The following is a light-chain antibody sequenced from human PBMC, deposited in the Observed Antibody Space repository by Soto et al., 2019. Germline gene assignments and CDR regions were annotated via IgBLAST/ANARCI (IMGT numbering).Light chain of an antibody. CDR3: QQYYNWPRT. CDR1: QRVSRN. V-gene: IGKV3D-15*01. J-gene: IGKJ5*01. CDR2: DAS. Sequence: EIVMKQSPATLSVSPGERATLSCRASQRVSRNLAWYQQKPGQAPRLLLYDASSRATGIPDRVSGSGSGTDFTLTISRLEPEDSAVYYCQQYYNWPRTFGQGTRLEIK.